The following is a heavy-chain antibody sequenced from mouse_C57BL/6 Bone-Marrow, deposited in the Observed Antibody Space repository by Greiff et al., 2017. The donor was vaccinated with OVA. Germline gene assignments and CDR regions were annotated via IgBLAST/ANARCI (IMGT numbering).Heavy chain of an antibody. V-gene: IGHV5-6*01. Sequence: EVQLQQSGGDLVKPGGSLKLSCAASGFTFSSYGMSWVRQTPDKRLEWVATISSGGSYTYYPDSVKGRFTISRDNAKNTLYLQMSSLKSEDTAMYYCARHRWLLRCWYFDVWGTGTTVTVSS. CDR3: ARHRWLLRCWYFDV. CDR1: GFTFSSYG. CDR2: ISSGGSYT. J-gene: IGHJ1*03. D-gene: IGHD2-3*01.